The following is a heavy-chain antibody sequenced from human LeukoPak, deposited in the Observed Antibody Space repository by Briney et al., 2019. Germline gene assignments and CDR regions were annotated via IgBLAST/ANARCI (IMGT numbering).Heavy chain of an antibody. CDR3: ARWLGGIDY. J-gene: IGHJ4*02. D-gene: IGHD6-19*01. CDR2: ISYDGSNK. CDR1: GFTFSSYG. V-gene: IGHV3-30*03. Sequence: GGSLTLSCAASGFTFSSYGMHWVRQAPGKGLEWVAVISYDGSNKYYADSVKGRFTISRDNSKNTLYLQMNSLRAEDTAVYYCARWLGGIDYWGQGTLVTVSS.